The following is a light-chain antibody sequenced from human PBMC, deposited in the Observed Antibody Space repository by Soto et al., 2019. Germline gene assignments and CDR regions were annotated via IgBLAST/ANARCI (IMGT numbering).Light chain of an antibody. V-gene: IGKV3-15*01. Sequence: EIVLTQSPGTLSLSPGERATVSCRASQSVSGNLAWYQQKPGQAPRLLISGASTRATGIPARFSGSGSGTDFTLTISSLQSEDFAVYYCQQYGNSPQTFGQGTKVDIK. CDR3: QQYGNSPQT. CDR2: GAS. CDR1: QSVSGN. J-gene: IGKJ1*01.